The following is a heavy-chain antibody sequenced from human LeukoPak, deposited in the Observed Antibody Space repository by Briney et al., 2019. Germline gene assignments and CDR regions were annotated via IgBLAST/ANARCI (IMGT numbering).Heavy chain of an antibody. D-gene: IGHD3-22*01. V-gene: IGHV4-39*07. CDR2: IYYSGST. CDR1: GGSISSSSYY. J-gene: IGHJ3*02. Sequence: PSETLSLTCTVSGGSISSSSYYWGWIRQPPGKGLEWIGSIYYSGSTYYNPSLKSRFTTSVDTSKNQFSLKLSSVTAADTAVYYCAREGGYDSSGYLYDAFDIWGQGTMATVSS. CDR3: AREGGYDSSGYLYDAFDI.